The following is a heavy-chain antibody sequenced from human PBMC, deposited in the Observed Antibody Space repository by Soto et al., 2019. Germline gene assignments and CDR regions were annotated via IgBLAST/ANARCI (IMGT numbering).Heavy chain of an antibody. CDR3: ARDGNSYSSSSREYYYYGMDV. Sequence: PGGSLRLSCAASGFTFSSYWMSWVRQAPGKGLEWVANIKQDGSEKYYVDSVKGRFTISRDNAKNSLYLQMNSLRAEDTAVYYCARDGNSYSSSSREYYYYGMDVWGQGTTVTVSS. V-gene: IGHV3-7*01. CDR2: IKQDGSEK. CDR1: GFTFSSYW. J-gene: IGHJ6*02. D-gene: IGHD6-6*01.